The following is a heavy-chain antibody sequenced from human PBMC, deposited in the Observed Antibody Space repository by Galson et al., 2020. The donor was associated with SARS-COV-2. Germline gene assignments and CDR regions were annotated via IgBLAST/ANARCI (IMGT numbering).Heavy chain of an antibody. D-gene: IGHD6-13*01. Sequence: GESLKISCAASGFTFSNFGMHWVRQAPGKGLEWVAVISTDGNNKSESDSAKGRFTISRDNSNNTLDLHMNSLRPEDTAVYFCARSDYSSTWTRGDAFDVWGQGTLVTVSS. V-gene: IGHV3-30*03. J-gene: IGHJ3*01. CDR1: GFTFSNFG. CDR3: ARSDYSSTWTRGDAFDV. CDR2: ISTDGNNK.